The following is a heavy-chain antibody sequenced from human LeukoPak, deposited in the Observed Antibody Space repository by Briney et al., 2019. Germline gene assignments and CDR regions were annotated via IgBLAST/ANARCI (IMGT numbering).Heavy chain of an antibody. Sequence: PSETLSLTCTVSGGSFSSSDYYWGWIRQPPGKGLEWIGSIYHSGSTYYTPSLKSRVTISVDTSKNHFSLKLSSVTAADTAVYYCARGPYSSSYFDYWGQGTLVTVSS. J-gene: IGHJ4*02. V-gene: IGHV4-39*02. CDR2: IYHSGST. CDR3: ARGPYSSSYFDY. D-gene: IGHD6-13*01. CDR1: GGSFSSSDYY.